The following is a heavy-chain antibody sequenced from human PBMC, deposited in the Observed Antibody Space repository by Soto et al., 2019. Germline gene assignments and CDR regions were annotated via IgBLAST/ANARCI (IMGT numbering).Heavy chain of an antibody. D-gene: IGHD6-13*01. CDR2: IKQDGSKI. Sequence: EVQLVESGGDLVQPGGSLRLSCAASGFSFGSSWMTWVRQAPGKGLEWVANIKQDGSKINYLDSVRGRFTVSRDNAKNSLYLDMSSLRAEDTALYYCARDVSPGSSSLYLDAFDIWGQGTIVTVSS. CDR3: ARDVSPGSSSLYLDAFDI. V-gene: IGHV3-7*05. J-gene: IGHJ3*02. CDR1: GFSFGSSW.